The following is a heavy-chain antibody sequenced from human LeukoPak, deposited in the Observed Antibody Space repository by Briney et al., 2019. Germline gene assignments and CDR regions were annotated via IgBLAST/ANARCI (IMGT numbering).Heavy chain of an antibody. D-gene: IGHD3-9*01. Sequence: GRSLRLSCAASGFTFDDYAMHWVRQAPGKGLEWVSGISWNSGSIGYADSVKGRFTISRDNAKNSLYLQMNSLRAEDTALYYCAKDSNYDILTGSFDYWGQGTLVTVSS. CDR2: ISWNSGSI. CDR3: AKDSNYDILTGSFDY. V-gene: IGHV3-9*01. J-gene: IGHJ4*02. CDR1: GFTFDDYA.